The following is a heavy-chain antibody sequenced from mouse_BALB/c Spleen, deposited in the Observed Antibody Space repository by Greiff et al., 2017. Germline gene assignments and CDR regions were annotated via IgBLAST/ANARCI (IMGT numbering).Heavy chain of an antibody. Sequence: EVKLVESGGGLVKPGGSLKLSCAASGFTFSSYGMSWVRQTPDKRLEWVATISSGGSYTYYPDSVKGRFTISRDNAKNTLYLQMSSLKSEDTAMYYCARQGVYYGSSYYAMDYWGQGTSVTVSS. CDR1: GFTFSSYG. D-gene: IGHD1-1*01. J-gene: IGHJ4*01. V-gene: IGHV5-6*03. CDR2: ISSGGSYT. CDR3: ARQGVYYGSSYYAMDY.